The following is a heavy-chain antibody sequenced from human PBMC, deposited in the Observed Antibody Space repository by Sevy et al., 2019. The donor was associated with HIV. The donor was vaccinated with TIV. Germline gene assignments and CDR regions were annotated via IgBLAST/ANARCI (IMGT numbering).Heavy chain of an antibody. V-gene: IGHV3-30*18. D-gene: IGHD3-10*01. CDR1: GFTFRTSG. Sequence: GGYLRLSCVTSGFTFRTSGMHWVRQSPGKGLEWVAVISYDEAHKNYADSVKGRFSISKDNSKNTLYLQMSSLRTEDTAVYYCAKDYSAGITMVRGAYRARGDYFDYWGQGTQVNVSS. J-gene: IGHJ4*02. CDR2: ISYDEAHK. CDR3: AKDYSAGITMVRGAYRARGDYFDY.